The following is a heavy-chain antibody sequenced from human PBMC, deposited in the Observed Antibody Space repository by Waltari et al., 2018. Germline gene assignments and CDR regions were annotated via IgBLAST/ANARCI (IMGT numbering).Heavy chain of an antibody. D-gene: IGHD3-16*01. CDR2: IYTSGST. CDR1: GGSISSGSYY. J-gene: IGHJ4*02. CDR3: ARAESLGGCDY. V-gene: IGHV4-61*09. Sequence: QVQLQESGPGLVKPSQTLSLTCTVSGGSISSGSYYWSWIRQPAGKGLEWIGYIYTSGSTNYNPTLKSRVTISVDTSKNHFSLQLNSVTPEDTAIYYCARAESLGGCDYWGQGTLVTVST.